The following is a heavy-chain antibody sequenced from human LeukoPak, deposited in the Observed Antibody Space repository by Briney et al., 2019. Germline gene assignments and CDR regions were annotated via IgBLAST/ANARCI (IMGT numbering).Heavy chain of an antibody. Sequence: PGGSLRLSCAASGFTFSSYGMHWVRQAPGKGLEWVAVISYDGSNKYYADSVKGRFTISRDNSKNTLYLQMNSLRAEDTAVYYCAKEGYSVIREYFQHWGQGTLVTVSS. J-gene: IGHJ1*01. CDR2: ISYDGSNK. V-gene: IGHV3-30*18. D-gene: IGHD2-21*01. CDR3: AKEGYSVIREYFQH. CDR1: GFTFSSYG.